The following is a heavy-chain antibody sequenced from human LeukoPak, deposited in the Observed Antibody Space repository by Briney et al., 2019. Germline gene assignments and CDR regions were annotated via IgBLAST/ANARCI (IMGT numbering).Heavy chain of an antibody. J-gene: IGHJ4*02. D-gene: IGHD2-8*02. CDR2: ISGSGGST. Sequence: VGSLRLSCAASGFTFSRYAMSWVRQAPGKGLEWGSAISGSGGSTYYADSVKGRFTISRDNSKNTLYLQMNSLRAEDTAVYYCAKALVLKGFDYCGQGTLVTVSS. CDR1: GFTFSRYA. CDR3: AKALVLKGFDY. V-gene: IGHV3-23*01.